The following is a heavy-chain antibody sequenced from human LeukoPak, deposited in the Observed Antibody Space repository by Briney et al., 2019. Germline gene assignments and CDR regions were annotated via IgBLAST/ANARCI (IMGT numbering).Heavy chain of an antibody. CDR3: ARRFYDSSGYYFFDY. Sequence: ASVTVSCTASGYTFTGYYMHWVRQAPGQGLEWMGWINPNSGGTNYAQKFQGRVTMTRDTSISTAYMELSRLRSDDTAVYYCARRFYDSSGYYFFDYWGQGTLVTVSS. J-gene: IGHJ4*02. D-gene: IGHD3-22*01. CDR1: GYTFTGYY. V-gene: IGHV1-2*02. CDR2: INPNSGGT.